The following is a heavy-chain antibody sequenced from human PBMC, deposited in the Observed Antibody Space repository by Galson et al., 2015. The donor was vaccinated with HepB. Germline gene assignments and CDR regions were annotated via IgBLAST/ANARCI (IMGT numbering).Heavy chain of an antibody. Sequence: SLRLSCAASGFTFSNAWMSWVRQAPGKGLEWVGRIKSKTDGGTTDYAAPVKGRFTISRDDSKNTLYLQMNSLKTEDTAVYYCTTDGYYDFWSGYYSSLWHYFDYWGQGTLVTVSS. V-gene: IGHV3-15*01. CDR1: GFTFSNAW. CDR3: TTDGYYDFWSGYYSSLWHYFDY. CDR2: IKSKTDGGTT. J-gene: IGHJ4*02. D-gene: IGHD3-3*01.